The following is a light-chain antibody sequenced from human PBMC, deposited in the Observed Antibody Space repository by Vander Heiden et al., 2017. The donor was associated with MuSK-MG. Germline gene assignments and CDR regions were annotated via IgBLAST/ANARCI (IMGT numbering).Light chain of an antibody. CDR1: QSISSW. Sequence: DIQMTQSPSTLSASVGDRVTITCRASQSISSWLAWYQQNPGKAPKLLIYMASSLEPGVPSRFSGSGSGTEFTLTSSSPLSDDFAVYNCQHYTGYQSLGQGTKLELQ. J-gene: IGKJ2*01. CDR2: MAS. CDR3: QHYTGYQS. V-gene: IGKV1-5*03.